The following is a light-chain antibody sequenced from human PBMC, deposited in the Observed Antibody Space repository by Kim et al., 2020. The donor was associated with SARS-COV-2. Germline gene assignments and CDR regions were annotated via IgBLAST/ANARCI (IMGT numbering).Light chain of an antibody. CDR3: QSYDSNNGV. CDR1: SGSIASNY. Sequence: GTTVSISCTRSSGSIASNYVQWYQQRPGSSPTTMIYVDSKRPSGVPDRFSGSIDSSANSASLTITGLKAKDEADYNCQSYDSNNGVFGGGTQLTVL. J-gene: IGLJ3*02. CDR2: VDS. V-gene: IGLV6-57*01.